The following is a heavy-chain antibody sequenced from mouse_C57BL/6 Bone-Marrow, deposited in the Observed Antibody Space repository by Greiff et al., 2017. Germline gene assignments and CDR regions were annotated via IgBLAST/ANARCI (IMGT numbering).Heavy chain of an antibody. CDR2: ISYDGSN. D-gene: IGHD2-3*01. J-gene: IGHJ4*01. CDR3: AREAGYYKYYYAMDY. CDR1: GYSITSGYY. Sequence: EVQRVESGPGLVKPSQSLSLTCSVTGYSITSGYYWNWIRQFPGNKLEWMGYISYDGSNNYNPSLKNRISITRDTSKNQFFLKLNSVTTEDTATYYCAREAGYYKYYYAMDYWGQGTSVTVSS. V-gene: IGHV3-6*01.